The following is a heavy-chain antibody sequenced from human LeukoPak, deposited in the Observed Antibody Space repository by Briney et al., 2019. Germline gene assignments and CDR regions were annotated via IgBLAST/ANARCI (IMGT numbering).Heavy chain of an antibody. CDR1: GYTFTSYY. CDR3: ARGRGGRIAAAASPSGY. V-gene: IGHV1-46*04. D-gene: IGHD6-13*01. J-gene: IGHJ4*02. Sequence: GSVRVSCKASGYTFTSYYMHWVRQAPRQGLEWMGIINPSGGSTSYAQKLQGRVTMTRYTSTSTVYMELSSLRSEDTAVYYCARGRGGRIAAAASPSGYWGQGTLVTVSS. CDR2: INPSGGST.